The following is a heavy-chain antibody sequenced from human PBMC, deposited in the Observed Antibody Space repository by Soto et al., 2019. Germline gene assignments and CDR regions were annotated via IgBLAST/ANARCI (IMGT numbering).Heavy chain of an antibody. CDR3: SKVLVGSTIGTFDS. Sequence: RLSCAASGFTFSSSAMSWVRQAPGKGLECVSVITGSGDTTHYAASVKGRFTISRDNSKNTLSLPLPSVRAKDTALYYCSKVLVGSTIGTFDSWGQGTLVTVSS. CDR2: ITGSGDTT. CDR1: GFTFSSSA. D-gene: IGHD2-15*01. V-gene: IGHV3-23*01. J-gene: IGHJ4*02.